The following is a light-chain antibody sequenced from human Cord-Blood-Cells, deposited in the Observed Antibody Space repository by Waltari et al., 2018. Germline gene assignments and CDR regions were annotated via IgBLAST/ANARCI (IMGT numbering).Light chain of an antibody. CDR2: EGS. V-gene: IGLV2-23*01. J-gene: IGLJ2*01. CDR1: SIDVGSYNL. CDR3: CSYAGSSTYVV. Sequence: QSALTQPASVSGSPGQSITISCTGTSIDVGSYNLVSWYQQHPGKAPKLMIYEGSKRPSGVSNRFSDSKSGNTAFLTISGLQAEDEADYYCCSYAGSSTYVVFGGGTRLTVL.